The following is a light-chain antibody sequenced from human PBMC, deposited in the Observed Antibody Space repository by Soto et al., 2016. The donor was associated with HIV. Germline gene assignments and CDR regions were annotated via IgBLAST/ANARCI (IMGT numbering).Light chain of an antibody. CDR1: QGIRNE. V-gene: IGKV1-6*01. CDR3: LQDYNYPXT. Sequence: AIQMTQSPSSLSASVGDRVTITCRASQGIRNELGWYQQKPGKAPKLLIYAASSLGSGVPLRFSGSGSGTDFTLTISSLQPEDSASYFCLQDYNYPXTFGLGDPSWR. CDR2: AAS. J-gene: IGKJ2*01.